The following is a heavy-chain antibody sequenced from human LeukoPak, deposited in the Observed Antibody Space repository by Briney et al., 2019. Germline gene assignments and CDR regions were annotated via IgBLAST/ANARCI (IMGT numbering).Heavy chain of an antibody. CDR1: GYTFTGHY. CDR2: INPNSGDT. V-gene: IGHV1-2*06. D-gene: IGHD1-26*01. Sequence: ASVKVSCKASGYTFTGHYMNWLRQAPGQGLEWMGRINPNSGDTKYAEQFQGRVTMTRDASTSTAYMELSRLTSDDTAVYYCGRDLWELPSDYYYDFWGRGTLVIVSS. CDR3: GRDLWELPSDYYYDF. J-gene: IGHJ4*02.